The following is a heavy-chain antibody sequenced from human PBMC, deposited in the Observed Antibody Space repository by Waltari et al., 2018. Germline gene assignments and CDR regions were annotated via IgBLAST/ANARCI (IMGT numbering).Heavy chain of an antibody. J-gene: IGHJ4*02. CDR2: INHSGRP. V-gene: IGHV4-34*01. D-gene: IGHD1-26*01. CDR1: GGSFSGYY. CDR3: ARVRDSGSYPDY. Sequence: QVQLQQWGAGLLKPSETLSLTCAVYGGSFSGYYWSWIRQPPGKGLEWIGEINHSGRPNSSPCLKSRVTISVDTSKNQFSLKLSSVTAADTAVYYCARVRDSGSYPDYWGQGTLVTVSS.